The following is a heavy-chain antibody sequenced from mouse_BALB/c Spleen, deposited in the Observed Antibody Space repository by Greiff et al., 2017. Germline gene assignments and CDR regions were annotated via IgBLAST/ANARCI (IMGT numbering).Heavy chain of an antibody. CDR2: IDTSDSYT. D-gene: IGHD2-3*01. CDR3: ARPYDGYHYAMDY. J-gene: IGHJ4*01. Sequence: QVQLQQPGAELVMPGASVKMSCKASGYTFTDYWMHWVKQRPGQGLEWIGAIDTSDSYTSYNQKFKGKATLTVDESSSTAYMQLSSLTSEDSAVYYCARPYDGYHYAMDYWGQGTSVTVSS. V-gene: IGHV1-69*01. CDR1: GYTFTDYW.